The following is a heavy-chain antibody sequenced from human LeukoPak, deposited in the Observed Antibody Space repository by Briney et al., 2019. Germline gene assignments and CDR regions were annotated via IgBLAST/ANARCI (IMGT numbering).Heavy chain of an antibody. CDR3: ASGYYSALSD. V-gene: IGHV3-30*03. CDR1: GFTFSSYG. D-gene: IGHD3-22*01. CDR2: ISYDGSNK. J-gene: IGHJ4*02. Sequence: GRSLRLSCAASGFTFSSYGMHWVRQAPGKGLEWVAVISYDGSNKYYADSVKGRFTISRDNSKSTLYLQMNSLRAEDTAVYYCASGYYSALSDWGQGTLVTVSS.